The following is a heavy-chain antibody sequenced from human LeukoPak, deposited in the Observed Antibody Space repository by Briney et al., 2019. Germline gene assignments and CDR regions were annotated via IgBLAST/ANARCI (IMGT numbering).Heavy chain of an antibody. CDR1: GYTFIGYY. CDR3: VRDRYYGSGSFYQMDV. D-gene: IGHD3-10*01. Sequence: GASVKVSCKASGYTFIGYYMHWVRQAPGQGLEWMGWINPNGGGTDYEQKFQGRVTMTRDTSISTAYMELSRLRSDDTAVYYCVRDRYYGSGSFYQMDVWGQGTTVTVSS. V-gene: IGHV1-2*02. CDR2: INPNGGGT. J-gene: IGHJ6*02.